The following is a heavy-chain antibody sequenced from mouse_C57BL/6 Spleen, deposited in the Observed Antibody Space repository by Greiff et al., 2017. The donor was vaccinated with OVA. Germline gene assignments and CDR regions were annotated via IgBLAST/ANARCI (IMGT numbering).Heavy chain of an antibody. CDR1: GFTFSDYG. CDR2: ISSGSSTI. V-gene: IGHV5-17*01. CDR3: ARAYGYDDY. J-gene: IGHJ2*01. Sequence: EVKVVESGGGLVKPGGSLKLSCAASGFTFSDYGMHWVRQAPEKGLEWVAYISSGSSTIYYADTVKGRFPISRANAKNTLFLQMTSLRSEDTAMYYCARAYGYDDYWGQGTTLTVSS. D-gene: IGHD2-2*01.